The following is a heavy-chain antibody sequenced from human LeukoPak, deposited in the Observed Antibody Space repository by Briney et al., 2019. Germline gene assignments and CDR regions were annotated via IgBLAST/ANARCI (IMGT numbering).Heavy chain of an antibody. CDR2: INPNSGGT. D-gene: IGHD6-13*01. CDR3: GRDSSTGWYGVDY. V-gene: IGHV1-2*02. Sequence: ASVKVSCKASGYTFTGYYMHWVRQAPGQGLEWMGWINPNSGGTNYAQKFQGRVTMTRDTSINTAYMELSRLRSDDTAVYYCGRDSSTGWYGVDYWGQGTLVTVSS. J-gene: IGHJ4*02. CDR1: GYTFTGYY.